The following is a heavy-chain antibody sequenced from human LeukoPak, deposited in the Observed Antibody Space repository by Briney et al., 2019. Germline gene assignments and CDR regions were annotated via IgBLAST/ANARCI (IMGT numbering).Heavy chain of an antibody. CDR2: IYYSGST. CDR3: ARNTKTSTNVDY. V-gene: IGHV4-59*08. CDR1: GASISSYY. J-gene: IGHJ4*02. D-gene: IGHD2-8*01. Sequence: SETLSLTCTVSGASISSYYWSWIRQPPGKGLEWIGYIYYSGSTNYNPSLKSRITISVGTSKSQFSLKLSSVTAAYTAEYYCARNTKTSTNVDYWGQGTLVTVSS.